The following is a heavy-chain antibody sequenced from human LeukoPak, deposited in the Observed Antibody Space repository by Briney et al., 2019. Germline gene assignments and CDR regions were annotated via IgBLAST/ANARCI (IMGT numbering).Heavy chain of an antibody. CDR3: AKGYAKSCSSTSCYLLDY. J-gene: IGHJ4*02. D-gene: IGHD2-2*01. Sequence: GGSLRLSCAASGFTFSIYAMSWVRQAPGKGLEWVSTISGSGGGTYYAESVKGRFTISRDNSKNTLELQMNSLRAEDTAVYYCAKGYAKSCSSTSCYLLDYWGQGTLVTVSS. CDR2: ISGSGGGT. CDR1: GFTFSIYA. V-gene: IGHV3-23*01.